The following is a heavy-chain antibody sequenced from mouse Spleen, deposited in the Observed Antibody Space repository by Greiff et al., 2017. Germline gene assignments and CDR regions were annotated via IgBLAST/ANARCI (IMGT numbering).Heavy chain of an antibody. D-gene: IGHD1-1*01. CDR2: INPSNGGT. CDR1: GYTFTSYW. CDR3: ARGGILRDYFDY. J-gene: IGHJ2*01. Sequence: QVQLQQSGTELVKPGASVKLSCKASGYTFTSYWMHWVKQRPGQGLEWIGNINPSNGGTNYNEKFKSKATLTVDKSSSTAYMQLSSLTSEDSAVYYCARGGILRDYFDYWGQGTTLTVSS. V-gene: IGHV1-53*01.